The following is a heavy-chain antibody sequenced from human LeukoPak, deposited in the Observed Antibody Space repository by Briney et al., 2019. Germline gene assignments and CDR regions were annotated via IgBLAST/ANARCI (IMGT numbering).Heavy chain of an antibody. V-gene: IGHV4-34*01. CDR2: INHSGST. CDR3: HIVVVVAAAGNFDY. Sequence: SETLSLTCVVYGGSFSGYYWSWIRQPPGKGLEWIGEINHSGSTNYNPSLKSRVTISVDTSKNQFSLKLSSVTAADTAVYYCHIVVVVAAAGNFDYWGQGTLVTVSS. D-gene: IGHD2-15*01. J-gene: IGHJ4*02. CDR1: GGSFSGYY.